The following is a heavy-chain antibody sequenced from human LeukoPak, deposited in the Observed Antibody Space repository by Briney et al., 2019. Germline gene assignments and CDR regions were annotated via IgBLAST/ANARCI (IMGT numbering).Heavy chain of an antibody. D-gene: IGHD2-2*01. CDR2: ISAYNGNT. CDR3: AWDRYCSSTSCYSSWFDP. Sequence: ASVKVSCKASGYTFTSYGISWVRQAPGQGLEWMGWISAYNGNTNYAQKLQGRVTMTTDTSTSTAYMELRSLRSDDTAVYYCAWDRYCSSTSCYSSWFDPWGQGTLVTVSS. J-gene: IGHJ5*02. CDR1: GYTFTSYG. V-gene: IGHV1-18*01.